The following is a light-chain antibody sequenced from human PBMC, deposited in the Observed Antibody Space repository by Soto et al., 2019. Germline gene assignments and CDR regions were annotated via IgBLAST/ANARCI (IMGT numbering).Light chain of an antibody. V-gene: IGKV1-27*01. CDR3: QNYKSAPFI. CDR2: GAS. J-gene: IGKJ4*01. CDR1: HDIGKS. Sequence: DFQMTQSPSSLSASIGDRVTVICRASHDIGKSLAWYQQRPGKSPTLLIYGASTLQSGVPPRFSGSGSGTDFTLAINTLRPEDVATYYCQNYKSAPFIFGGGTKVEVK.